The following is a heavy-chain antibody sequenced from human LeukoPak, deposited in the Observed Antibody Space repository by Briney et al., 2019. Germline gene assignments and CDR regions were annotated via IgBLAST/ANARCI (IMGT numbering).Heavy chain of an antibody. CDR2: IYTSGST. CDR1: GGSISSGSYY. V-gene: IGHV4-61*02. J-gene: IGHJ4*02. D-gene: IGHD6-19*01. CDR3: AREKWLVLDY. Sequence: PSQTLSLTCTVSGGSISSGSYYWSWIRQPAGKGLEWIGRIYTSGSTNYNPSLKSRVTMSVDTSKNQFSLKLSSVTAADTAVYYCAREKWLVLDYWGQGTLVTVSS.